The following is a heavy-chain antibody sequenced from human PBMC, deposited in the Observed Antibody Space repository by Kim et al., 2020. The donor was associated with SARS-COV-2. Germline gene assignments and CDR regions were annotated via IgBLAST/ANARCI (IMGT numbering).Heavy chain of an antibody. V-gene: IGHV1-3*01. J-gene: IGHJ5*02. CDR3: ARDGVVTAIPDNWFDP. CDR1: GYTFTSYA. Sequence: ASVKVSCKASGYTFTSYAMHWVRQAPGQRLEWMGWINAGNGNTKYSQKFQGRVTITRDTSASTAYMELSSLRSEDTAVYYCARDGVVTAIPDNWFDPWGQGTLVTVSS. CDR2: INAGNGNT. D-gene: IGHD2-21*02.